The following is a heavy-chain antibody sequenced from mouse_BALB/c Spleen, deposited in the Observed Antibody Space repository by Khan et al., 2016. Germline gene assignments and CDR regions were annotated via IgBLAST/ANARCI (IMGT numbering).Heavy chain of an antibody. CDR1: GYSITSGYG. D-gene: IGHD1-2*01. Sequence: EVQLQESGPGLVKPSQSLSLTCTVTGYSITSGYGRNWIRQFPGNKLEWMGHISYSGSTNYNPSTKCRVLMTRDPSKNPFFQQLNTVTTEDAATDDSARTATIKYWSQGTTLTVAS. V-gene: IGHV3-2*02. CDR2: ISYSGST. J-gene: IGHJ2*01. CDR3: ARTATIKY.